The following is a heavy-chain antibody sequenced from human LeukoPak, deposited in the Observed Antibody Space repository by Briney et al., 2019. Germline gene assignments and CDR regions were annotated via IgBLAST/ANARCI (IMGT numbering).Heavy chain of an antibody. D-gene: IGHD2-2*01. V-gene: IGHV4-39*07. CDR2: IDYSGST. CDR3: ASLYCSSTSCCLFH. J-gene: IGHJ4*02. CDR1: GGSISSSSYY. Sequence: SETLSLTCTVSGGSISSSSYYWGWIRQPPGKGLEWIGSIDYSGSTSYNPSLKSRVNISVDTSKNQFSLELSSVTAADTALYYCASLYCSSTSCCLFHWGQGTLVTVSS.